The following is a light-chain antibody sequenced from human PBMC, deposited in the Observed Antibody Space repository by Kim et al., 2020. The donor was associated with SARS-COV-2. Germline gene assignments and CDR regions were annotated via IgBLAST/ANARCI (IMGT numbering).Light chain of an antibody. CDR3: QQYSNWWT. Sequence: SVAPGERATLSCRASQSDSSNVAWYQQKPGQAPRLLIYGASTRATGIPARFSGSGSGTEFTLTISSLQCEDFAVYYCQQYSNWWTFGQGTKVDIK. CDR1: QSDSSN. J-gene: IGKJ1*01. CDR2: GAS. V-gene: IGKV3-15*01.